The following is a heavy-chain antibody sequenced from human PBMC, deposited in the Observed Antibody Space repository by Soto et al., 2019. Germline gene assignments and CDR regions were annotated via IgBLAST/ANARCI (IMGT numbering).Heavy chain of an antibody. Sequence: GGSLRLSCAASGFTFISYSMNWVRQAPGRGLEWVSYISSGAVTIYYADSVKGRFTISRDNAKNSLYLQINSLRAEDTAVYYCARLYCTGGACPSDYWGQGTLVTVSS. V-gene: IGHV3-48*01. CDR3: ARLYCTGGACPSDY. CDR2: ISSGAVTI. D-gene: IGHD2-8*02. J-gene: IGHJ4*02. CDR1: GFTFISYS.